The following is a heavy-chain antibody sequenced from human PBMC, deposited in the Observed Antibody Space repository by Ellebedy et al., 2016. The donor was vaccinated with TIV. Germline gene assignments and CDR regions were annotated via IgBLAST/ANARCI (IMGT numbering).Heavy chain of an antibody. J-gene: IGHJ5*02. Sequence: ASVKVSCXASVYTFTGYYMHWVRQAPGQGLEWMGWINPNSGGTNYAQKFQGRVTMTRDTSISTAYMELSRLRSDDTAVYYCAREVTIFGETGGWFDPWGQGTLVTVSS. CDR2: INPNSGGT. V-gene: IGHV1-2*02. CDR1: VYTFTGYY. CDR3: AREVTIFGETGGWFDP. D-gene: IGHD3-3*01.